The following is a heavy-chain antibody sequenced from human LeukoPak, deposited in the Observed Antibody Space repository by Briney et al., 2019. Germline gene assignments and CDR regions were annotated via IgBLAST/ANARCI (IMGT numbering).Heavy chain of an antibody. Sequence: GRSLRLSCAASGFTFDDYAMHWVRQAPGKGLEWVSGISWNSGSIGYADSVKGRFTISRGNAKNSLYLQMSSLRAEDTALYYCAKSGGGSCYDAFDIWGQGTMVTVSS. CDR1: GFTFDDYA. V-gene: IGHV3-9*01. CDR2: ISWNSGSI. CDR3: AKSGGGSCYDAFDI. J-gene: IGHJ3*02. D-gene: IGHD2-15*01.